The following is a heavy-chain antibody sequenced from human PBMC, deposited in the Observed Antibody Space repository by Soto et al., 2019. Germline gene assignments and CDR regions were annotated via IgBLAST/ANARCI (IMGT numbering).Heavy chain of an antibody. J-gene: IGHJ3*02. V-gene: IGHV1-18*01. Sequence: ASVKVSCKASGYTFTSYGISWVRQAPGQGLEWMGWISAYNGNTNYAQKLQGRVTITADESTSTAYMELSSLRSEDTAVYYCARDPVGATGGGAFDIWGQGTMVTVSS. CDR1: GYTFTSYG. D-gene: IGHD1-26*01. CDR3: ARDPVGATGGGAFDI. CDR2: ISAYNGNT.